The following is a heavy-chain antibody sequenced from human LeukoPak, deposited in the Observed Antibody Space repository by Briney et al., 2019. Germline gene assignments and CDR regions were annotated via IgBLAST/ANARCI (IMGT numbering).Heavy chain of an antibody. J-gene: IGHJ6*03. CDR3: ARVRGYSGYDSGRYYYYNYMDV. CDR1: GFTFSTYT. CDR2: IIIVSSYI. V-gene: IGHV3-21*01. D-gene: IGHD5-12*01. Sequence: PGGSLRLSCAASGFTFSTYTMNWVRQAPGKGLEWVSSIIIVSSYIYYADSVKGRFTISRDNAKNSLYLQMNSLRAEDTAVYYCARVRGYSGYDSGRYYYYNYMDVWGKGTTVTVSS.